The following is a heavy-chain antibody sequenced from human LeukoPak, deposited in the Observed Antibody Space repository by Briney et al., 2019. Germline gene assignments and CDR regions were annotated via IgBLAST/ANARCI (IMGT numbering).Heavy chain of an antibody. J-gene: IGHJ6*03. D-gene: IGHD3-3*01. Sequence: GASVKVSCKASGYTFTSYGISWVRQAPGQGLEWMGWISAYNGNTNYAQKLQGRVTMTTDTSTSTAYMELRSLRSDDTAVYYCARDRGRGHDFWCGLTLYYYYYMDVWGKGTTVTVSS. CDR3: ARDRGRGHDFWCGLTLYYYYYMDV. V-gene: IGHV1-18*01. CDR2: ISAYNGNT. CDR1: GYTFTSYG.